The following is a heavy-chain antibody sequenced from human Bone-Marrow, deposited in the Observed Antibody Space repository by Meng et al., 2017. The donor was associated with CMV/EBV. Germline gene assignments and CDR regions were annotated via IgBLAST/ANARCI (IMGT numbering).Heavy chain of an antibody. CDR2: ISRSSDYI. CDR1: GFTFSRYS. J-gene: IGHJ6*02. CDR3: ARDLSHYDFWSGYNPHGMDV. Sequence: LSLTCAASGFTFSRYSMNWVRQAPGKGLEWVSYISRSSDYIYYVDSVKGRFTISRDNAENSLYLQMNSLRAEDTAVYYCARDLSHYDFWSGYNPHGMDVWGQGTTVTVSS. V-gene: IGHV3-21*01. D-gene: IGHD3-3*01.